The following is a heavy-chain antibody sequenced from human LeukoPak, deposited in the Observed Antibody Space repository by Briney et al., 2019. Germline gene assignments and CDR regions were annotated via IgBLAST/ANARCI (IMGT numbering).Heavy chain of an antibody. CDR2: IYYSGSP. J-gene: IGHJ2*01. Sequence: SETLSLTCTVSGGSISSYYWSWIRQPPGRGLEWIGYIYYSGSPNYNPSLKSRVTISVDTSKNQLSLKLSSGTAADTAVYYCARRDLFYWYFDLWGRGTLVTVSS. V-gene: IGHV4-59*08. CDR3: ARRDLFYWYFDL. D-gene: IGHD2-21*01. CDR1: GGSISSYY.